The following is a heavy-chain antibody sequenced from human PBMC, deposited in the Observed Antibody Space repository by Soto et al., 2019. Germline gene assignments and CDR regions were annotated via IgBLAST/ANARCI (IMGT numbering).Heavy chain of an antibody. Sequence: QVQLVQSGAEVRKPGSSVKVSCKAPGGTFSTYIISWVRQAPGQGLEWMGRIIPIPDITNYAQKFQGRVTVTADRSTSRAYMALTSLKSEDTAVYYCARDRITTRGDAFDLWGQGTMVTVSS. D-gene: IGHD3-22*01. CDR3: ARDRITTRGDAFDL. J-gene: IGHJ3*01. V-gene: IGHV1-69*08. CDR1: GGTFSTYI. CDR2: IIPIPDIT.